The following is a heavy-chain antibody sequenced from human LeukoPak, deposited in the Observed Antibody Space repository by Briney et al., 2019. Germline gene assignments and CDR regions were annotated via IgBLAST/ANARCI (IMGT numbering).Heavy chain of an antibody. J-gene: IGHJ4*02. CDR2: INPNTGDT. CDR1: GYTFTGYY. V-gene: IGHV1-2*02. CDR3: ARSPHILTGENFDY. D-gene: IGHD3-9*01. Sequence: GASVKVSCKASGYTFTGYYMHWVRQAPGQGLEWMGWINPNTGDTNYAQKFQGRVTMTRDTSITTAYMEMSRLRSDDTALYYCARSPHILTGENFDYWGQGTLVTASS.